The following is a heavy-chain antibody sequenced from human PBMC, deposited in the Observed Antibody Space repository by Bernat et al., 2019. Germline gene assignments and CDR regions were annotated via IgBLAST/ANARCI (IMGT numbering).Heavy chain of an antibody. Sequence: EVQLVESGGGLIQPGGSLRLSCAASGFTVSSNYMSWVRQAPGKGLEWVSYISSSGSTIYYADSVKGRFTISRDNAKNSLYLQMNSLRAEDTAVYYCARDGGNSPFDYWGQGTLVTVSS. V-gene: IGHV3-48*03. CDR1: GFTVSSNY. CDR2: ISSSGSTI. J-gene: IGHJ4*02. D-gene: IGHD4-23*01. CDR3: ARDGGNSPFDY.